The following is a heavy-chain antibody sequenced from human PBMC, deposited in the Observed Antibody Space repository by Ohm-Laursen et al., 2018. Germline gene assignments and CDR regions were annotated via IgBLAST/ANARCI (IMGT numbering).Heavy chain of an antibody. CDR1: GVSINSYY. D-gene: IGHD3-22*01. CDR3: ARGLRPYSYDTSGYWDY. Sequence: SETLSLTCTVSGVSINSYYWSWIRQPPGKGLEWIGYIYYSGSTNCNPSLRSRVTMSVDKFKNEFSLKLSSVTAADTAVYYCARGLRPYSYDTSGYWDYWGQGTLVTVSS. CDR2: IYYSGST. J-gene: IGHJ4*02. V-gene: IGHV4-59*01.